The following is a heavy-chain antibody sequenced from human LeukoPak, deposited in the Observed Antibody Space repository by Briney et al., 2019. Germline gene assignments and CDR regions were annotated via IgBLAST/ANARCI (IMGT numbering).Heavy chain of an antibody. CDR2: INSDGSST. D-gene: IGHD2-21*01. CDR3: ARNGWGSE. CDR1: GFTFSSYW. J-gene: IGHJ4*02. V-gene: IGHV3-74*01. Sequence: PGGSLRLSCAASGFTFSSYWMHWVRQAPGKGPVWVSRINSDGSSTSYADSVKGRFTISRDNAKNTLYLQMNSLRAEDTAVYYCARNGWGSEWGQGTLVTVSS.